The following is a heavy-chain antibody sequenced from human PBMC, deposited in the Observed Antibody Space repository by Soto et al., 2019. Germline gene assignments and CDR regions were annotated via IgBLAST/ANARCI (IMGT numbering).Heavy chain of an antibody. V-gene: IGHV4-34*01. CDR1: GGSFSGYY. J-gene: IGHJ6*02. Sequence: SETLSLTCVVYGGSFSGYYWSWIRQPPGKGLEWIGEINHSGSTNYNPSLKSRVTISVDTSKNQFSLKLSSVTAADTAVYYCARRRVVAATPLGYYYYGMDVWGQGTTVTVSS. CDR2: INHSGST. CDR3: ARRRVVAATPLGYYYYGMDV. D-gene: IGHD2-15*01.